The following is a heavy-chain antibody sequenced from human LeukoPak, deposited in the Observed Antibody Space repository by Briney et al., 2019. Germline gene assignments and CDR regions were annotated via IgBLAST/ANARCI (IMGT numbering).Heavy chain of an antibody. J-gene: IGHJ6*02. D-gene: IGHD6-13*01. Sequence: ASVKVPCKASGYTFTGYYMHWVRQAPGQGLEWMGWINPNSGGTNYAQKFQGRVTMTRDTSISTAYMELSRLRSDDTAVYYCASGNSRYYYYGMDVWGQGTTVTVSS. CDR3: ASGNSRYYYYGMDV. V-gene: IGHV1-2*02. CDR1: GYTFTGYY. CDR2: INPNSGGT.